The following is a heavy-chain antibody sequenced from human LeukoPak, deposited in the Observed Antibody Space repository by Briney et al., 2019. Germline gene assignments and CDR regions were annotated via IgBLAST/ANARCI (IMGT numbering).Heavy chain of an antibody. D-gene: IGHD6-6*01. CDR3: ARGEYSSSSGSN. J-gene: IGHJ4*02. Sequence: SETLSLTCTVSGYSISSGYYWGWIRQPPGKGLEWIGSIYHSGSTYYNPSLKSRVTISVDTSKNQFFLKLSSVTAADTAVYYCARGEYSSSSGSNWGQGTLVTVSS. CDR2: IYHSGST. V-gene: IGHV4-38-2*02. CDR1: GYSISSGYY.